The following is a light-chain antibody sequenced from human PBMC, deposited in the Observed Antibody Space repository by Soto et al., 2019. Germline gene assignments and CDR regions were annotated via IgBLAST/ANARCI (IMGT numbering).Light chain of an antibody. V-gene: IGKV3-15*01. CDR2: AAS. Sequence: LMTQSPATLSVSPGERATLSCRASQSVRHNLAWYLQQPGQAPRLLIYAASVRATGVPARFSGSGSGTDFTLTITSLQSEDFAVYYCQQYDNWPPYTCGQGTKPEIK. J-gene: IGKJ2*01. CDR1: QSVRHN. CDR3: QQYDNWPPYT.